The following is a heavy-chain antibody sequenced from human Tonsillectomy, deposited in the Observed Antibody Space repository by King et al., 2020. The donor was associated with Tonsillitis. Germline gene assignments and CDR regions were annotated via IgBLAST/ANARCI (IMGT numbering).Heavy chain of an antibody. CDR2: IKSKTDGETT. J-gene: IGHJ4*02. CDR3: TTTRRVTAAGTGGDFDN. Sequence: VQLVESGGGLVKPGGSLRLSCAASGFTFSDAWMSWVRQAPGKGLEWVGRIKSKTDGETTDYIAPVRGRIAVSRDDARNSLYLQMNSLQTEDTAVYYCTTTRRVTAAGTGGDFDNWGQGTQVTVSS. CDR1: GFTFSDAW. D-gene: IGHD6-13*01. V-gene: IGHV3-15*01.